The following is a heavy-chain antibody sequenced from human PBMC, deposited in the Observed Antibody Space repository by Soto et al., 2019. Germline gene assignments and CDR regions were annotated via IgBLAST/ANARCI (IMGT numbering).Heavy chain of an antibody. Sequence: SETLSLTCTVSGGSISSGGYYWSWIRQHPGKGLEWIGYIYYSGSTYYNPSLKSRVTISVDTSKNQFSLKLSSVTAADTAVYYCARGVVVVVAAPWNWFDPWGQGTLVTVSS. CDR1: GGSISSGGYY. J-gene: IGHJ5*02. D-gene: IGHD2-15*01. CDR3: ARGVVVVVAAPWNWFDP. V-gene: IGHV4-31*03. CDR2: IYYSGST.